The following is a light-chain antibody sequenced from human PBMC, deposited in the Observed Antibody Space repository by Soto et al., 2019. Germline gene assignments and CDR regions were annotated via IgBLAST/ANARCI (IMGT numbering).Light chain of an antibody. CDR2: DVS. V-gene: IGLV2-14*01. CDR3: SSYTSSSTRLV. CDR1: SSDVGGYNY. J-gene: IGLJ2*01. Sequence: QSALTQPASVSGSPGQSITISCTGTSSDVGGYNYVSWYQQHPGKAPKLMIYDVSYRPSGVSNRFSGSKSGNTASLTISGLQAEDEADYYCSSYTSSSTRLVFGGGTKLTVL.